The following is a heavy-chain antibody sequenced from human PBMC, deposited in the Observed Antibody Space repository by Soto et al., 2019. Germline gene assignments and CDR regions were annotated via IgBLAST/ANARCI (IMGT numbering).Heavy chain of an antibody. J-gene: IGHJ6*02. Sequence: QVQLVQSGAEVKKPGSSVKVSCKASGGTFSSYAISWVRQAPGQGLEWMGGIIPSFGTANYAQKFQGRGTITAAKSTSTAYMELSSLRSEDTAVYYCASGITAGTTAYYYDGMDVWGQGTTVTVSS. CDR1: GGTFSSYA. CDR2: IIPSFGTA. V-gene: IGHV1-69*06. CDR3: ASGITAGTTAYYYDGMDV. D-gene: IGHD1-1*01.